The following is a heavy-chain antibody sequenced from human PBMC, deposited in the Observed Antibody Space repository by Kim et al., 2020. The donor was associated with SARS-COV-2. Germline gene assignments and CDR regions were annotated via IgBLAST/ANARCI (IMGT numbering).Heavy chain of an antibody. J-gene: IGHJ3*02. CDR1: GGTFSSYA. Sequence: SVKVSCKASGGTFSSYAISWVRQAPGQGLEWMGGIIPIFGTANYAQKFQGRVTITADESTSTAYMELSSLRSEDTAVYYFARDYYDSSGPYGGDAFDIWGQGTMVTVSS. D-gene: IGHD3-22*01. CDR2: IIPIFGTA. CDR3: ARDYYDSSGPYGGDAFDI. V-gene: IGHV1-69*13.